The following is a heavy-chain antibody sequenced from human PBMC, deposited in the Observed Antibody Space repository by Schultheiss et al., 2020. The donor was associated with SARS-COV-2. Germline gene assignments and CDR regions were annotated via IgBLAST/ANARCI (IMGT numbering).Heavy chain of an antibody. J-gene: IGHJ4*02. CDR2: ISAYNGNT. Sequence: KISCKASGYTFTSYGISWVRQAPGQGLEWMGWISAYNGNTNYAQKLQGRVTMTTDTSTSTAYMELRSLRSDDTAVYYCARDGGELPPPYFDYWGQGTLVTVSS. CDR3: ARDGGELPPPYFDY. D-gene: IGHD1-26*01. CDR1: GYTFTSYG. V-gene: IGHV1-18*01.